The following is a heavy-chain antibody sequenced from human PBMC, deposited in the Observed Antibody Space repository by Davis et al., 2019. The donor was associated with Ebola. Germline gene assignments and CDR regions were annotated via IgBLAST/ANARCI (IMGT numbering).Heavy chain of an antibody. CDR2: INHSGST. CDR1: GGSFSGYY. Sequence: MPSETLSLTCAVYGGSFSGYYWSWIRQPPGKGLEWIGEINHSGSTNYNPSLKSRVTISVDTSKNQFSLKLSSVTAADTAVYYCARDSVDSSGYYYGYFAHWGQGALVTVSS. D-gene: IGHD3-22*01. CDR3: ARDSVDSSGYYYGYFAH. V-gene: IGHV4-34*01. J-gene: IGHJ4*02.